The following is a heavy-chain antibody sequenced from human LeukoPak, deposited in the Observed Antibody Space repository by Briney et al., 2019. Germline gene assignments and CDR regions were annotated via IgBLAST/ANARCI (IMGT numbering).Heavy chain of an antibody. J-gene: IGHJ6*02. Sequence: GRSLRLPCAASGFTFSSYGMHWVRQAPGKGLEWVAVIWYDGSNRFHADSVKGRFTISRDNSKNTLYLQMNSLRVEDTAVYYCARDPYSGRYGNYYGMDVWGQGTTVTVSS. CDR2: IWYDGSNR. CDR3: ARDPYSGRYGNYYGMDV. D-gene: IGHD1-26*01. CDR1: GFTFSSYG. V-gene: IGHV3-33*01.